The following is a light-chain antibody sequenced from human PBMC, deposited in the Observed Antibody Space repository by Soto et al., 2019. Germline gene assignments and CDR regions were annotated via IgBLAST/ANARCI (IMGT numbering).Light chain of an antibody. J-gene: IGKJ1*01. CDR2: AAS. CDR3: QQYNTWPRT. Sequence: DIVMTQSPDSLAVSLGERATINCRASQSVRSNLAWHQQKPGQAPRLLIYAASTRATGIPARFSGSGSGTEFTLTISSLQSEDFAVYYCQQYNTWPRTFGQGTKVDIK. CDR1: QSVRSN. V-gene: IGKV3-15*01.